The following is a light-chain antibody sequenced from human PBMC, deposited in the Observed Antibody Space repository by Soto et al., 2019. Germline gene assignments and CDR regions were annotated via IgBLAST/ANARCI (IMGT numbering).Light chain of an antibody. Sequence: QSALTQPASVSGSPGQSITISCTGTSGDIGSYNYVSWYQQHPGKAPKLMIYEVSKRPSGVPDRFSGSKSGNTASLTVSGLQAEDEADYYCCSYAGTNSLKVFGGGTKLTVL. V-gene: IGLV2-8*01. J-gene: IGLJ3*02. CDR1: SGDIGSYNY. CDR2: EVS. CDR3: CSYAGTNSLKV.